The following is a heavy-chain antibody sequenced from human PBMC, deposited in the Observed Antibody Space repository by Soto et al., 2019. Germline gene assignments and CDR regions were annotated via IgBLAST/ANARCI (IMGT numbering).Heavy chain of an antibody. D-gene: IGHD3-22*01. CDR3: ARETYYYDSSGLPDAFDI. CDR2: INPSGGST. V-gene: IGHV1-46*01. CDR1: GYTFTSFY. J-gene: IGHJ3*02. Sequence: ASVKVSCKASGYTFTSFYIHWVRQAPGQGLEWMAIINPSGGSTSYAQKFQGRVTMTRDTSTSTVYMELSSLRSEDTAVYYCARETYYYDSSGLPDAFDIWGQGTMVTVSS.